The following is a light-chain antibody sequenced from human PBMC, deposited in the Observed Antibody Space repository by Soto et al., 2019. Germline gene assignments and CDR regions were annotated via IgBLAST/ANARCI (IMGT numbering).Light chain of an antibody. V-gene: IGKV3-20*01. Sequence: EIVLTQSPGTLSLSPGERATLSCRASQSVSDSYLAWYQHKPGQAPRLLIYASTRATGIPDRFSGSGSVTDFTLTISRLEPEDFAVYYCQHYGTSALFGPGTKVDIK. CDR3: QHYGTSAL. CDR1: QSVSDSY. CDR2: AS. J-gene: IGKJ3*01.